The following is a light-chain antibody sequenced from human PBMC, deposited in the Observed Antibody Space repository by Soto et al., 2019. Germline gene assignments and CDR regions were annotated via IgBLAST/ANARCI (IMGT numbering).Light chain of an antibody. CDR1: QSISRW. Sequence: DIQVTQSPSSLSASVGDRVTITCRASQSISRWVAWYRQKPGKAPKLLIVDAYNLESGVPSRFSGSGSGTEFTLTISSLQPDDLATYYCQQYNRYFQTFGQGTKVDI. CDR2: DAY. J-gene: IGKJ1*01. V-gene: IGKV1-5*01. CDR3: QQYNRYFQT.